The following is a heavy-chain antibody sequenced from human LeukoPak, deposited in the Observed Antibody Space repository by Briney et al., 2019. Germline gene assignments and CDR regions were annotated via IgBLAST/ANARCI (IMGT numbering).Heavy chain of an antibody. CDR2: ISSSHTYI. J-gene: IGHJ4*02. CDR3: ARVDMHTAINDY. Sequence: PGGSLRLSCAASGFTFSTYWMNWVRQAPGKGLEWVSTISSSHTYIYYADSVKGRFTISRDNAKNSLYLQMNSLRAEDTAVYYCARVDMHTAINDYWGLGTLVTVSS. D-gene: IGHD5-18*01. CDR1: GFTFSTYW. V-gene: IGHV3-21*01.